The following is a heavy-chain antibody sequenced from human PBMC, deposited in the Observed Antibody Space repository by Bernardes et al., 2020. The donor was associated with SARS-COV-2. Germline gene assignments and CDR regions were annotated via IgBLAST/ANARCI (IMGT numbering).Heavy chain of an antibody. D-gene: IGHD3-16*01. V-gene: IGHV3-7*01. J-gene: IGHJ6*02. Sequence: GGSLRLSCAASGFTFSCNCMNWVRQAPGKGLEWVANIKQDGSDKYYVSSVKGRFTISRDNAKNSLHLQMNSLSAEDTAVYYCARASGGRFYYYGMDVWGQGTTVTVSS. CDR1: GFTFSCNC. CDR2: IKQDGSDK. CDR3: ARASGGRFYYYGMDV.